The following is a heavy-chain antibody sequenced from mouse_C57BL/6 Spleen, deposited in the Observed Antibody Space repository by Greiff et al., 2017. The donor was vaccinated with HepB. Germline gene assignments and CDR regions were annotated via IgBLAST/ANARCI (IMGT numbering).Heavy chain of an antibody. CDR2: ISSGSSTI. CDR1: GFTFSDYG. V-gene: IGHV5-17*01. J-gene: IGHJ2*01. Sequence: EVKLMESGGGLVKPGGSLKLSCAASGFTFSDYGMHWVRQAPEKGLEWVAYISSGSSTIYYADTVKGRFTISRDNAKNTLFLQMTSLRSEDTAMYYCARMNYGSSPHFDYWGQGTTLTVSS. D-gene: IGHD1-1*01. CDR3: ARMNYGSSPHFDY.